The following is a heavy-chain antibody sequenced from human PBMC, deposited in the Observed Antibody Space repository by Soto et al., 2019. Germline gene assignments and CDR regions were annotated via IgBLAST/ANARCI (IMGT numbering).Heavy chain of an antibody. CDR3: AKGEQWLASFDY. V-gene: IGHV3-23*01. D-gene: IGHD6-19*01. J-gene: IGHJ4*02. CDR2: FSGSGGST. CDR1: GFTFSSYA. Sequence: GGSLRLSCAASGFTFSSYAMSWVRQAPGKGLAWVSAFSGSGGSTHYADSVKGRFTISRDNSKNTLYLQMNSLRAEDTAVYYCAKGEQWLASFDYWGQGTLVTVSS.